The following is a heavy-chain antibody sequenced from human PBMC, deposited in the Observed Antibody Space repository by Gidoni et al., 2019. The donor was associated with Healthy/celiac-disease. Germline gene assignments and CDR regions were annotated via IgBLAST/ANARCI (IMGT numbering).Heavy chain of an antibody. D-gene: IGHD4-17*01. CDR1: GGSISSYY. CDR2: IYYSGST. J-gene: IGHJ2*01. Sequence: QVQLQESGPGLVKPSETLSLTCTVSGGSISSYYWSWIRQPPGKGLEWIGYIYYSGSTNYNPSLKSRVTISVDTSKNQFSLKLSSVTAADTAVYYCARHDYGDYRWYFDLWGRGTLVTVSS. CDR3: ARHDYGDYRWYFDL. V-gene: IGHV4-59*08.